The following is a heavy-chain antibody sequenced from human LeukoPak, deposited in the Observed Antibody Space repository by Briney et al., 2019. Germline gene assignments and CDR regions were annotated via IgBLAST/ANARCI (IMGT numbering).Heavy chain of an antibody. CDR3: ARPKNLYDSSGVGAFDI. J-gene: IGHJ3*02. CDR1: GGSISRYY. D-gene: IGHD3-22*01. CDR2: IYYSGST. V-gene: IGHV4-59*01. Sequence: SETLSLTRTVSGGSISRYYRSWLRQPPGKGLAWIGYIYYSGSTNYNPSLKSRVTISVDTSKNQFSLKLRSVTAADTAVYYCARPKNLYDSSGVGAFDIWGQGTMVTVSS.